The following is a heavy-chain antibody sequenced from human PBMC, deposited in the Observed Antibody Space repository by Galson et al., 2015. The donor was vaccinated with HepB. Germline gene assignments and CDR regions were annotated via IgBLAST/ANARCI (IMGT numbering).Heavy chain of an antibody. Sequence: SVKVSCKASAYTFTQSSMHWVRQAPGQKLEWMGWINADNGHTKYSQKFQDRVTITRDTSASTAYMELRRLTYDDTAMYYCARPQGTHFDVWGQGTLVTVSS. CDR1: AYTFTQSS. J-gene: IGHJ4*02. V-gene: IGHV1-3*01. CDR3: ARPQGTHFDV. D-gene: IGHD1-1*01. CDR2: INADNGHT.